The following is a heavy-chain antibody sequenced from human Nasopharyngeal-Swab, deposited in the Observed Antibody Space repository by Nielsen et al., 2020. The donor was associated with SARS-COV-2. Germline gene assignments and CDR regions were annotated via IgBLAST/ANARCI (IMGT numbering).Heavy chain of an antibody. CDR2: IWYDGSNK. J-gene: IGHJ4*02. CDR3: ARDQLGGGPCFDY. V-gene: IGHV3-33*01. Sequence: GESLKISCAASGFTFSSYGMHWVCQAPGKGLEWVAVIWYDGSNKYYADSVKGRFTISRDNSKNTLYLQMNSLRAEDTAVYYCARDQLGGGPCFDYWGQGILVTVSS. CDR1: GFTFSSYG. D-gene: IGHD6-13*01.